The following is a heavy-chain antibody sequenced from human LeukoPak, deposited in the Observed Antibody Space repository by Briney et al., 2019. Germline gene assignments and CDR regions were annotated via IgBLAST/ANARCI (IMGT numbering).Heavy chain of an antibody. D-gene: IGHD2-21*02. CDR1: GFTFSTYS. CDR3: ARDGFSIVVVTADGDAFDI. J-gene: IGHJ3*02. V-gene: IGHV3-48*04. Sequence: PGGSLRLSCAASGFTFSTYSMNWVRQAPGKGLEWVSYITSSSSTMFYADSVKGRFTISRDNAKNSLYLQMNSLRAEDTAVYYCARDGFSIVVVTADGDAFDIWGQGTMVTVSS. CDR2: ITSSSSTM.